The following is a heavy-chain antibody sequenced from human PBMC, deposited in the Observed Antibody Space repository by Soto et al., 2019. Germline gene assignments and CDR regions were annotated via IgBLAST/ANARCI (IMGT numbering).Heavy chain of an antibody. V-gene: IGHV2-5*02. D-gene: IGHD3-9*01. J-gene: IGHJ4*02. Sequence: SGPTLVNPTQTLTLTCTFSGFSLSTSGVGVGWIRQPPGKALEWLGFIYWDDDKRYSQSLKSRLTITKDSSKNQVVLKMSNMDPVDTGTYYCARRFYPYGNDWDQGMFDSWGQGTLVTVSS. CDR1: GFSLSTSGVG. CDR3: ARRFYPYGNDWDQGMFDS. CDR2: IYWDDDK.